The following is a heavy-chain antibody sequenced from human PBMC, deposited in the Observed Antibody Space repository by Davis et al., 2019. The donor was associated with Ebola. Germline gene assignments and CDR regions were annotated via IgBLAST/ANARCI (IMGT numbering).Heavy chain of an antibody. V-gene: IGHV3-23*03. CDR2: LWSGSLNT. J-gene: IGHJ6*02. Sequence: GGSLRLSCAASGFTFSSYAMNWVRQAPGKGPEWVSGLWSGSLNTYYADSVKGRFTVSRDNSRNTLYLQMNSLRAEDTAVYHCAKGGSGLAYYYPMDVWGQGTTVTVSS. D-gene: IGHD3-10*01. CDR3: AKGGSGLAYYYPMDV. CDR1: GFTFSSYA.